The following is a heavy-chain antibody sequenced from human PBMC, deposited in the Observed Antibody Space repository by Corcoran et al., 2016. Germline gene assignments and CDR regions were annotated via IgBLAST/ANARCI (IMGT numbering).Heavy chain of an antibody. Sequence: EVQLVESGGGLVQPVGSLRLSCAASGFTFSSYWMSWVRQAPGKGLEWVANIKQDGSEKYYVDSVKGRFTISRDNTKNSLYLQMNSLRAEDTALYHCARTSYYYDSSGYYSRAFDIWGQGTMVTVSS. V-gene: IGHV3-7*03. CDR1: GFTFSSYW. J-gene: IGHJ3*02. CDR2: IKQDGSEK. D-gene: IGHD3-22*01. CDR3: ARTSYYYDSSGYYSRAFDI.